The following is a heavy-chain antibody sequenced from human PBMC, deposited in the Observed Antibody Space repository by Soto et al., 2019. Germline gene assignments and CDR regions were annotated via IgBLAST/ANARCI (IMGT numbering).Heavy chain of an antibody. V-gene: IGHV4-59*08. CDR2: IYYSGST. D-gene: IGHD2-15*01. CDR1: GGSISSYY. Sequence: QVQLQESGPGLVMPSETLSLTCSVSGGSISSYYWSWIRQPPGKGLEWIGYIYYSGSTNYNPSLNMRVTISVDTSKNQFSLKLSSVTAADTAVYYCASSVGYCSGGSCYRGSFDYWGQGTLVTVSS. J-gene: IGHJ4*02. CDR3: ASSVGYCSGGSCYRGSFDY.